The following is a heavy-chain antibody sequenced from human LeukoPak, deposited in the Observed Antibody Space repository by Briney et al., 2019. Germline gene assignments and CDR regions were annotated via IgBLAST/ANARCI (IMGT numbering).Heavy chain of an antibody. D-gene: IGHD3-10*01. CDR3: AKVQGFGELYELDY. Sequence: GGSLRLSCAASGFTFSSYGMHWVRQAPGKGLEWVAFIRYDGSNKYYADSVKGRFTISRDNSKSTLYLQMNSLRAEDTAVYYCAKVQGFGELYELDYWGQGTLVTVSS. V-gene: IGHV3-30*02. CDR2: IRYDGSNK. CDR1: GFTFSSYG. J-gene: IGHJ4*02.